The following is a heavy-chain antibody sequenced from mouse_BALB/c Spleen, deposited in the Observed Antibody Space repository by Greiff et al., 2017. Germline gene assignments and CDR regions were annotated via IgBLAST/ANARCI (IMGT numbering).Heavy chain of an antibody. Sequence: DVKLVESGGGLVQPGGSLKLSCAASGFTFSSYGMSWVRQTPDKRLELVATINSNGGSTYYPDSVKGRFTISRDNAKNTLYLQMSSLKSEDTAMYYCARDGGYFDVWGAGTTVTVSS. CDR1: GFTFSSYG. CDR3: ARDGGYFDV. J-gene: IGHJ1*01. V-gene: IGHV5-6-3*01. CDR2: INSNGGST.